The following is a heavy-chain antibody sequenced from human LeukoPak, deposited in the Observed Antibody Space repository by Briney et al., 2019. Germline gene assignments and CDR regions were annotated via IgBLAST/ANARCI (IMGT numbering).Heavy chain of an antibody. CDR3: ARLNDYGSSGYYYVADY. CDR1: GYSFSTYW. CDR2: IYPGDSDT. Sequence: GESLKTSCKGSGYSFSTYWIGWVRQMPGKGLEWMGIIYPGDSDTRYSPSFQGQVTISADKSISAAYLQWSSLKASDTAMYYCARLNDYGSSGYYYVADYWGQGTLVTVSS. V-gene: IGHV5-51*01. J-gene: IGHJ4*02. D-gene: IGHD3-22*01.